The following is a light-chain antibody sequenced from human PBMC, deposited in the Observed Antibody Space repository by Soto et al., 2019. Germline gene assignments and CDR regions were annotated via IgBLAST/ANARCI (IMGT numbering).Light chain of an antibody. CDR3: GSWDDSLRAYV. CDR2: DDN. Sequence: HPLSAASAPSRMVTISGSGSRSTIEGHSVSWYHQLPGIAHKLHLYDDNKRPSRIPDRFSGSKSGTSAPLGISGFQAGDEDDYYCGSWDDSLRAYVFGTESKSP. CDR1: RSTIEGHS. J-gene: IGLJ1*01. V-gene: IGLV1-51*01.